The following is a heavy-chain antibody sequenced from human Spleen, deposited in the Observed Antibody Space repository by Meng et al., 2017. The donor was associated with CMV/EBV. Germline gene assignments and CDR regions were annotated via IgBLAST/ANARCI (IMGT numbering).Heavy chain of an antibody. J-gene: IGHJ5*02. CDR1: RLTFSKYD. CDR2: ISSSSSYI. V-gene: IGHV3-21*01. Sequence: GGSLRLPCVASRLTFSKYDINWVRQAPGEGLEWVSSISSSSSYIYYADSVKGRFTISRDNAKNSLYLQMNSLRAEDTAVYYCARDLIYYYDSSGSWGQGTLVTVSS. D-gene: IGHD3-22*01. CDR3: ARDLIYYYDSSGS.